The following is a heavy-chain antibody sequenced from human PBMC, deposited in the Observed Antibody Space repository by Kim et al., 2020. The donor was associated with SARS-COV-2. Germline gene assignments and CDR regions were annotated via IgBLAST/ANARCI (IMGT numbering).Heavy chain of an antibody. Sequence: SGPTLVKPTQTLTLTCTFSGFSLSTSGMCVSWIRQPPGKALEWLALIDWDDDKYYSTSLKTRLTISKDTSKNQVVLTMTNMDPVDIATYYCARMYYYDSSGYPYGMDVWGQGTTVTVSS. J-gene: IGHJ6*02. CDR3: ARMYYYDSSGYPYGMDV. CDR1: GFSLSTSGMC. D-gene: IGHD3-22*01. V-gene: IGHV2-70*01. CDR2: IDWDDDK.